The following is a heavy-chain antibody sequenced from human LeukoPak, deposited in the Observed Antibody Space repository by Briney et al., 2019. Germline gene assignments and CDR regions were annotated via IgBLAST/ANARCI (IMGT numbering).Heavy chain of an antibody. J-gene: IGHJ4*02. Sequence: ASVTVSCKTSGFTFTAYGFSWVRQAPGQGLEWMGWISAYNGDTNYAQKLQGRGTITTDIYTSTDHMDLGSRTSDDTAVDYCARISRHRLLHDFDYWGQGTLVTVSS. CDR3: ARISRHRLLHDFDY. V-gene: IGHV1-18*01. CDR1: GFTFTAYG. CDR2: ISAYNGDT. D-gene: IGHD2-21*02.